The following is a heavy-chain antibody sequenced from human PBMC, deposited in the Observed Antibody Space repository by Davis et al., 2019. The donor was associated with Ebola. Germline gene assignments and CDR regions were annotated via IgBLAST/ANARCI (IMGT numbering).Heavy chain of an antibody. CDR1: GGTFSSYT. V-gene: IGHV1-69*13. D-gene: IGHD1-26*01. CDR2: AIPVFGTT. CDR3: AREVGETKLDQ. Sequence: SVKVSCKASGGTFSSYTITRVRQAPGQGLEWMGWAIPVFGTTNYAQKFQGRVTLTADESTSTAYMELTNLRSDDTAVYYCAREVGETKLDQWGQGTLVTVSS. J-gene: IGHJ4*02.